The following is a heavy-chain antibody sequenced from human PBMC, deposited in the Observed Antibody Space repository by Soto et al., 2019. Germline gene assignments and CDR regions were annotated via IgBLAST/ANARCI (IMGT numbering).Heavy chain of an antibody. CDR3: AHTQHPPDIVATINFDY. CDR2: IYWDDDK. D-gene: IGHD5-12*01. V-gene: IGHV2-5*02. CDR1: GFSLSTSGVG. J-gene: IGHJ4*02. Sequence: SGPTLVKPTQTLTLTCTFSGFSLSTSGVGVGWIRQPPGKALEWLALIYWDDDKRYSPSLKSRLTITKDTSKNQVVLTMTNMDPVDTATYYCAHTQHPPDIVATINFDYWGQGTLVTVSS.